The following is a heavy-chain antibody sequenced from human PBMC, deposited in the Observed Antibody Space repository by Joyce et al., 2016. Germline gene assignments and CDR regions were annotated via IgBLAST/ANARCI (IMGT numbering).Heavy chain of an antibody. Sequence: QVQLQEWGAGLLKPSETLSLTCAVSGGSLSGYYWSWIRQGPGMGLEWIGEVDERGRTNDNPPLKSRATTSMDTAKNQCSLRLTTVTAADTAVYFCARARRGIILARGEMGEYLHHWGRGTVVIVSS. CDR2: VDERGRT. CDR1: GGSLSGYY. CDR3: ARARRGIILARGEMGEYLHH. V-gene: IGHV4-34*04. D-gene: IGHD3-10*01. J-gene: IGHJ1*01.